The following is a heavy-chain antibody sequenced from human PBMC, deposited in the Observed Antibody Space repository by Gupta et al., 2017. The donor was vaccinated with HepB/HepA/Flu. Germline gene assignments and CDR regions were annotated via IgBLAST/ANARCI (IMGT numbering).Heavy chain of an antibody. D-gene: IGHD1-26*01. V-gene: IGHV3-23*01. CDR3: SAGATTSDY. CDR1: RFTFTKFP. CDR2: ITESGDST. Sequence: EVRLLQSGGGLVQPGGSLRLSCTASRFTFTKFPMSWVRQAPGRGLAWVSAITESGDSTYYADSVKGRFTISRDNSKNTLYLHMSSLRAEDTAVYYCSAGATTSDYWGKGTLGTVSA. J-gene: IGHJ4*02.